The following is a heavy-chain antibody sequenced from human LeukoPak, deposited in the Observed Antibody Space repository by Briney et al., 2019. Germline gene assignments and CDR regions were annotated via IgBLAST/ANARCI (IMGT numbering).Heavy chain of an antibody. CDR2: IYYSGST. Sequence: PSQTLCLTCTVSGGSISSGGYYWSWIRQHPGKGLEWIGYIYYSGSTYYNPSLKSRVTISVDTSKNQFSLKLSSVTAADTAVYYCARDRRYSGYDQTGWFDPWGQGTLVTVSS. CDR3: ARDRRYSGYDQTGWFDP. D-gene: IGHD5-12*01. J-gene: IGHJ5*02. CDR1: GGSISSGGYY. V-gene: IGHV4-31*03.